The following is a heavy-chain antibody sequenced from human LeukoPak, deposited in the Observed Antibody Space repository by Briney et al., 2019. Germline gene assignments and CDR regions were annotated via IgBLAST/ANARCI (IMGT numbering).Heavy chain of an antibody. Sequence: ASVKVSCKASGYTFTSYGISWVRQAPGQGLEWIGWISAYNGNTNYAQKLQGRVTMTTDTSTSTAYMEPRSLRSDDTAVYYCARDGSGSYYNVRPYYYYMDVWGKGTTVTVSS. CDR1: GYTFTSYG. CDR3: ARDGSGSYYNVRPYYYYMDV. CDR2: ISAYNGNT. V-gene: IGHV1-18*01. J-gene: IGHJ6*03. D-gene: IGHD3-10*01.